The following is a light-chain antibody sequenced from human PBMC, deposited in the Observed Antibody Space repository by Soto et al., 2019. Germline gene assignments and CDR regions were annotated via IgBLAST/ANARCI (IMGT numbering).Light chain of an antibody. CDR1: QSVTTN. CDR3: QQYNNWPPWT. J-gene: IGKJ1*01. V-gene: IGKV3-15*01. CDR2: GAS. Sequence: EIVMTQSPATLSVSPGERTTLSCRASQSVTTNLAWYQQKPGQSPRLLIYGASFRATGIPARFSGSGSGTEFTLTISSLQSEDFADYYCQQYNNWPPWTFGRGTKVEIK.